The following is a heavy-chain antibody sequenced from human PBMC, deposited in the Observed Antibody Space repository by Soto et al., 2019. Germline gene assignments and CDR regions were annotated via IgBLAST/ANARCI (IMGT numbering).Heavy chain of an antibody. D-gene: IGHD4-17*01. Sequence: QVQLVQSGAEVKKPGASVRVSCKASGYTFISYAIHWVRQAPGQRLEWLGWINAGSGYTAYSEKVQGRITPTRDTSAPTAYMELSSLIFEDTAVYYCAIGLPGYFDYWGQGTLVTVSS. CDR1: GYTFISYA. CDR2: INAGSGYT. J-gene: IGHJ4*02. CDR3: AIGLPGYFDY. V-gene: IGHV1-3*01.